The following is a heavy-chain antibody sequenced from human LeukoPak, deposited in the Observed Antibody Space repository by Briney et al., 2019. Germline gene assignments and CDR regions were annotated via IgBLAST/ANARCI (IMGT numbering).Heavy chain of an antibody. J-gene: IGHJ5*02. CDR2: IKSKIDGGTI. D-gene: IGHD3-9*01. Sequence: GGSLRLSCEASGFSFTNTWMSWVRQAPGKGLEWVGRIKSKIDGGTIDYAAPVKGRFTISRDDSQNTLFLRMSSLKTEDTAVYYCTTDRRHDILTGYYRGWFDPWGQGILVTVSS. CDR3: TTDRRHDILTGYYRGWFDP. V-gene: IGHV3-15*01. CDR1: GFSFTNTW.